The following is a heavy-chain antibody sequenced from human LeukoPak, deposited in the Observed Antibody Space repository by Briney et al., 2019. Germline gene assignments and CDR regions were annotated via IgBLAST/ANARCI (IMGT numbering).Heavy chain of an antibody. V-gene: IGHV3-21*01. D-gene: IGHD2-2*01. CDR1: GFTFSSYS. CDR2: ISSSSSYI. Sequence: GGSLRLSCAASGFTFSSYSMNWVRQAPGKGLEWVSSISSSSSYIYYADSVKGRFTISRDNAKNSRYLQMNSLRAEDTAVYYCARGPVGYCSSTSCYYFDYWGQGTLVTVSS. J-gene: IGHJ4*02. CDR3: ARGPVGYCSSTSCYYFDY.